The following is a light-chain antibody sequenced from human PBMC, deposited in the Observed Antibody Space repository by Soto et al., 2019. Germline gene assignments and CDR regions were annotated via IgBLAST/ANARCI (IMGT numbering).Light chain of an antibody. V-gene: IGKV3-20*01. CDR3: PQYGSSPIT. CDR2: GAS. Sequence: EIVLTQSPGTLSLSPGERSTLYCRASQSVSSSYLAWYHQKPGQAPRLLIYGASSRATGIPDRFSGSGSGTDFTLTISRLEPEDFAVYYCPQYGSSPITFGQGTRLETK. CDR1: QSVSSSY. J-gene: IGKJ5*01.